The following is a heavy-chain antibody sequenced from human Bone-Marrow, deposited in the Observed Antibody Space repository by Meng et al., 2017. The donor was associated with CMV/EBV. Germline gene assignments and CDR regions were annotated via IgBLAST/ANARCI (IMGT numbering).Heavy chain of an antibody. V-gene: IGHV3-23*03. CDR3: AKDVSRSHRYGRDV. CDR1: GFTFSSYA. J-gene: IGHJ6*02. D-gene: IGHD6-13*01. Sequence: GESLKISCAASGFTFSSYAMSWVRQAPGKGLEWVSVIYSGGSSTYYADSVKGRFTISRDNAKNSLYLQMNSLRGEDTALYYCAKDVSRSHRYGRDVWGQGTTVTVSS. CDR2: IYSGGSST.